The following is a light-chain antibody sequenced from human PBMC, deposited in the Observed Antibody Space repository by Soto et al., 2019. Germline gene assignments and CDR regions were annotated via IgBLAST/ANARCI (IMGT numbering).Light chain of an antibody. CDR3: QSYDSSLSGSEV. V-gene: IGLV1-40*01. Sequence: QSVLTQPPSVSGAPGQRVTISCTGSSSNIGAGYDVHWYQQLPGTAPKLLIYGNGNRPSGVPDRFSGPKSGTSASLAITGLQAEDEADYYCQSYDSSLSGSEVFGTGTQLTVL. J-gene: IGLJ1*01. CDR1: SSNIGAGYD. CDR2: GNG.